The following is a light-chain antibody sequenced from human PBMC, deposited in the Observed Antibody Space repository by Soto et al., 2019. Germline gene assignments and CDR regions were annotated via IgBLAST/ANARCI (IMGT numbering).Light chain of an antibody. CDR3: QNYNSALSGT. J-gene: IGKJ1*01. V-gene: IGKV1-27*01. CDR1: QGISNY. Sequence: DIQMTQSPSSLSASVGDRVTITCRASQGISNYLAWYQQKPGKVPKLLIYAASTLQSGVPSRFSGSGSGTDFTLTISSLQPEDVATYYCQNYNSALSGTFGQGTKVEIK. CDR2: AAS.